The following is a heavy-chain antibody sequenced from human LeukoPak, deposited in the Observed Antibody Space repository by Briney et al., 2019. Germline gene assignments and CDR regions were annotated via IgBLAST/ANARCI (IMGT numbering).Heavy chain of an antibody. CDR2: IDPSGSYT. J-gene: IGHJ4*02. V-gene: IGHV5-10-1*01. Sequence: GESLKISCKGSGYIFTSYWISWVRQMPGKGLEWMGRIDPSGSYTNYSPSFQGHVTISADKSISTAYLQWSSLKASDTAMYYCARTTKYNWGYVYWGQGTLVTVSS. D-gene: IGHD1-20*01. CDR1: GYIFTSYW. CDR3: ARTTKYNWGYVY.